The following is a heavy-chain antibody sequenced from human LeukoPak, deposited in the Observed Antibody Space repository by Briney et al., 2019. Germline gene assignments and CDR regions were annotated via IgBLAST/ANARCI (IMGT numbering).Heavy chain of an antibody. CDR3: ASPIAVAGTAYYYGMDV. CDR2: ISSSSSYI. V-gene: IGHV3-21*01. CDR1: GFTFSGYS. Sequence: PGGSLRLSCAASGFTFSGYSMNWVRQAPGKGLEWVSSISSSSSYIYYADSVKGRFTISRDNAKNSLYLQMNSLRAEDTAVYYCASPIAVAGTAYYYGMDVWAQGTTVTVSS. D-gene: IGHD6-19*01. J-gene: IGHJ6*02.